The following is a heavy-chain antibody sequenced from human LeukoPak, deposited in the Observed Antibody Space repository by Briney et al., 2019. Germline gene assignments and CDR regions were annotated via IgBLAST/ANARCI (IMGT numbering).Heavy chain of an antibody. Sequence: PETLSLTCTASGGSISSYYWSWIRQPPGKGLEWIGYIYYSGSTNYNPSLKSRVTISVDTSKNQFSLKLSSVTAADTAVYYCARVLQYYDSSGYYTHYYYYYGMDVWGKGPRSPSPQ. J-gene: IGHJ6*01. CDR1: GGSISSYY. CDR3: ARVLQYYDSSGYYTHYYYYYGMDV. V-gene: IGHV4-59*01. CDR2: IYYSGST. D-gene: IGHD3-22*01.